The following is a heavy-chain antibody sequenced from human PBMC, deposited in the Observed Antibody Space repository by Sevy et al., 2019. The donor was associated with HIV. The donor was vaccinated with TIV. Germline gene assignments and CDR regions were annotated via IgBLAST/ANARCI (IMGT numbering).Heavy chain of an antibody. D-gene: IGHD1-1*01. CDR3: TTDASCMPRYALQH. V-gene: IGHV3-15*01. J-gene: IGHJ1*01. CDR2: IKSKADGGTA. CDR1: GFTFADAW. Sequence: GGSLRLSCAASGFTFADAWMTWVRQAPGKGLEWVGRIKSKADGGTADYAAAVKARFTISRDDSKNTLYLQMNSLKTEDTAVYYCTTDASCMPRYALQHWGQGSLVTVSS.